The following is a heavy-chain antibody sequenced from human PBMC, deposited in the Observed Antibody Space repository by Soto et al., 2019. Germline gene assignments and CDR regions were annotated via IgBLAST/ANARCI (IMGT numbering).Heavy chain of an antibody. Sequence: PSETLSLTCTVSGGSISSGNYYWSWIRQSPGKGLEWIGYIYSTGSSYYNPSLRSRVSMSVDTSKNQFSLNLSSVTAADTAVYFCARDGVKLWLSARDRLDPWGQGTLVTVFS. CDR2: IYSTGSS. D-gene: IGHD3-22*01. V-gene: IGHV4-30-4*01. CDR3: ARDGVKLWLSARDRLDP. CDR1: GGSISSGNYY. J-gene: IGHJ5*02.